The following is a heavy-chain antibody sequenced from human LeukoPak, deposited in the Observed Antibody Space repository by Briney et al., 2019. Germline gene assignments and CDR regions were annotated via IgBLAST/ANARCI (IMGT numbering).Heavy chain of an antibody. Sequence: GASVKVSCKASGYTFTSYDINWVRQATGQGLEWMGWMNPNSGNTGYAQKFQGRVTMTRNTSISTAYMELSSLRSEDTAVYYCARGVSHWGAFDYWGQGTLVTVSS. J-gene: IGHJ4*02. CDR2: MNPNSGNT. D-gene: IGHD7-27*01. V-gene: IGHV1-8*01. CDR1: GYTFTSYD. CDR3: ARGVSHWGAFDY.